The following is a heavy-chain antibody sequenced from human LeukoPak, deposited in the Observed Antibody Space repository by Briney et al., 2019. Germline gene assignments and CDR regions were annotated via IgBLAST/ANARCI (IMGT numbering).Heavy chain of an antibody. CDR1: GFTVSNNY. CDR3: ARYCSSTSCSTPFDY. D-gene: IGHD2-2*02. Sequence: GGSLRLSCAASGFTVSNNYMSWVRQAPGKGLEWVSVLNSGGGTNYADSVKGRFTISRDSSKNTLYLQMTSLRAEDTAIYYCARYCSSTSCSTPFDYWGQGTTVTVSS. CDR2: LNSGGGT. J-gene: IGHJ4*02. V-gene: IGHV3-53*01.